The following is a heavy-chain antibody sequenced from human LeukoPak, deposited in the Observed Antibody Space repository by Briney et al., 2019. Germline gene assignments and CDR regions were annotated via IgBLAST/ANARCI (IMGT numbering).Heavy chain of an antibody. Sequence: GGSLRLSCAASGFTFSSYGMHWVRQAPGKGLEWVAFIRYDGSNKYYADSVKGRFTISRDNSKNTLYLQMDSLRAEDTAVYYCARSARLMKGVVEVTALDDWGQGTLVTVSS. V-gene: IGHV3-30*02. CDR2: IRYDGSNK. D-gene: IGHD3-3*01. CDR1: GFTFSSYG. J-gene: IGHJ4*02. CDR3: ARSARLMKGVVEVTALDD.